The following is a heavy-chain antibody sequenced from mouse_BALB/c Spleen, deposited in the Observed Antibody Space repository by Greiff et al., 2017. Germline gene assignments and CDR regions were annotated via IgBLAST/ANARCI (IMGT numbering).Heavy chain of an antibody. J-gene: IGHJ2*01. CDR2: IDPENGAT. CDR1: GFNIKDYY. Sequence: EVQLQESGAELVRSGASVKLSCTASGFNIKDYYMHWVKQRPEQGLEWIGWIDPENGATEYAPKFQGKATMTADTSSNTAYLQLSSLTSADTAVYYCNTWERKGYSIDYWGQGTTLTVSA. CDR3: NTWERKGYSIDY. D-gene: IGHD2-3*01. V-gene: IGHV14-4*02.